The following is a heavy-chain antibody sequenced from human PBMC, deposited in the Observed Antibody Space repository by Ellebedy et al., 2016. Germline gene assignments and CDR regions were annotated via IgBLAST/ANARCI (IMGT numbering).Heavy chain of an antibody. CDR3: ATARLGATTAGVDY. V-gene: IGHV5-51*01. Sequence: GGSLRLSCKGSGYNFLSFWIVWVRQMPGKGLEWMGIINPADSDTRYSPSFRGQATISADKSIGTAYLQWSSLKASDTGLYFCATARLGATTAGVDYWGQGTLITVSS. CDR1: GYNFLSFW. CDR2: INPADSDT. J-gene: IGHJ4*02. D-gene: IGHD1-26*01.